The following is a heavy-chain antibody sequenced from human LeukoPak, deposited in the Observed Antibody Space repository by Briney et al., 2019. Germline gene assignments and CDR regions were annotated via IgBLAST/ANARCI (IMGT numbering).Heavy chain of an antibody. CDR1: GGSISSSNYF. CDR2: IYYSGRN. Sequence: PSETLSLTCTVSGGSISSSNYFWGWIRQPPGRGLEWIATIYYSGRNYYNTSLKSRVAISAATSKNQFSLRVTSVTAADTAVYYCARLLKDDGSGFPHYFDYWGQGTLVTVSS. J-gene: IGHJ4*02. V-gene: IGHV4-39*01. D-gene: IGHD3-22*01. CDR3: ARLLKDDGSGFPHYFDY.